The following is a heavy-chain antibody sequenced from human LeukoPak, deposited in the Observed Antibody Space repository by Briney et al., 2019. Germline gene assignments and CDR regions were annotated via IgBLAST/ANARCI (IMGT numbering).Heavy chain of an antibody. CDR3: ARGSRGGVYYYYYMDV. CDR2: MNPNSGNT. CDR1: GYTFTSYD. J-gene: IGHJ6*03. D-gene: IGHD3-10*01. V-gene: IGHV1-8*03. Sequence: ASVKVSCKASGYTFTSYDFNWVRQAAGQGLEWMGWMNPNSGNTGYAQKFQGRVTITRNTSISTAYMELSSLRSEDTAVYYCARGSRGGVYYYYYMDVWGKGTTVTVSS.